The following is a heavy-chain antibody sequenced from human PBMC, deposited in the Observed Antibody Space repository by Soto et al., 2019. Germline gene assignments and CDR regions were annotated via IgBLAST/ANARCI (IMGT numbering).Heavy chain of an antibody. V-gene: IGHV1-69*12. CDR2: IIPIFGTA. D-gene: IGHD3-3*01. CDR1: GGTFSSYA. Sequence: QVQLVQSGAEVKKPGSSVKVSCKASGGTFSSYAISWVRQAPGQGLEWMGGIIPIFGTANYAQKFQGRVTVAADESTSTACMELGSLRSEDTAVYYCCKRFLVLGWFDPWGQGTLVTVSS. CDR3: CKRFLVLGWFDP. J-gene: IGHJ5*02.